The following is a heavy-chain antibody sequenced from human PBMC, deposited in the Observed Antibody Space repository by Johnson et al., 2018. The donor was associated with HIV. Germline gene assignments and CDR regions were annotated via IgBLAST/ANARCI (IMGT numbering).Heavy chain of an antibody. CDR3: ARGRKDIDAADGLDNDAFDM. D-gene: IGHD6-13*01. V-gene: IGHV3-30*04. CDR2: ISYDGTNK. J-gene: IGHJ3*02. CDR1: GFTFSNYA. Sequence: QVQLVESGGGLVKPGGSLRLSCAGSGFTFSNYAMHWVRLTPGTGLQWVAVISYDGTNKYYADPVKGRFTISRDTSKNPLYLQMDSLRGEDSALYYCARGRKDIDAADGLDNDAFDMWGQGTLVTVSS.